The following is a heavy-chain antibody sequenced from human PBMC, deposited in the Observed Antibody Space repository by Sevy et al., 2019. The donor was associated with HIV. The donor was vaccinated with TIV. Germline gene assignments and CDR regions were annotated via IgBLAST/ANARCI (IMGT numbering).Heavy chain of an antibody. Sequence: GGSLRLSCAASGFTFSSYSMNWVRQAPGKGLEWVSSISSSSSYIYYADSVKGRFTISRDNAKNSLYLQMNSLRAEDTAVDYCAKAKDADALSIAVAGTGAFDIWGQGTMVTVSS. CDR1: GFTFSSYS. CDR3: AKAKDADALSIAVAGTGAFDI. D-gene: IGHD6-19*01. J-gene: IGHJ3*02. V-gene: IGHV3-21*01. CDR2: ISSSSSYI.